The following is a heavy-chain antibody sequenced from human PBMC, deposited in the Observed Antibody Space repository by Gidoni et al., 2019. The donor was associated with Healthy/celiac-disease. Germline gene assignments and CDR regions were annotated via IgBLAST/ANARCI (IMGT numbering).Heavy chain of an antibody. V-gene: IGHV3-23*01. CDR2: ISVSGGST. D-gene: IGHD3-22*01. CDR3: AKEDEYDSSGIFDY. J-gene: IGHJ4*02. Sequence: EVQLLESGGGLVQPGGSLRLSCAASGFTFSSYAMSWVRQAPGKGLEWVSAISVSGGSTYYADSVKGRFTISRDNSKNTLYLQMNSLIAEDTSVYYCAKEDEYDSSGIFDYWGQGTLVTVSS. CDR1: GFTFSSYA.